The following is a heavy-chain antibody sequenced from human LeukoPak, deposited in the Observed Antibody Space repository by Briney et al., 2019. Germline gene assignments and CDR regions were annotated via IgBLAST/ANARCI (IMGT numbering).Heavy chain of an antibody. D-gene: IGHD3-10*01. CDR2: ISSNGGST. CDR1: GFTFSRYA. CDR3: VKDGSGSYYTYYFDY. J-gene: IGHJ4*02. V-gene: IGHV3-64D*06. Sequence: GGSLRLSCSASGFTFSRYAMHWVRQAPGKGLEYVSAISSNGGSTYYADSVKGRFTISRDNSKNTLYLQMSSLRTEDTAVYYCVKDGSGSYYTYYFDYWGQGTLVTVSS.